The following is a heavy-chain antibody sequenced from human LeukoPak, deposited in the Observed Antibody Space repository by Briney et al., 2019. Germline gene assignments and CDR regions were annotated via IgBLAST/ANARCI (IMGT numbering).Heavy chain of an antibody. V-gene: IGHV2-5*01. CDR2: IYWNDDK. CDR1: GFSLSTSGVG. Sequence: SGPTLVKPTQTLTLICTFSGFSLSTSGVGVGWIRQPPGKALEWLALIYWNDDKRYSPSLKSRLTITKDTSKNQVVLTMTNMDPVDTATYYCAHGSGAAGTAMFDPWGQGTLVTVSS. D-gene: IGHD6-13*01. J-gene: IGHJ5*02. CDR3: AHGSGAAGTAMFDP.